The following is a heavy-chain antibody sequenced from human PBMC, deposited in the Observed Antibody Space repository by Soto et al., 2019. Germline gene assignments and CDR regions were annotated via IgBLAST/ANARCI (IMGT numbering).Heavy chain of an antibody. CDR1: GYTFTDYY. CDR3: AREGGAIVQMVYALPWY. V-gene: IGHV1-2*02. D-gene: IGHD2-8*01. Sequence: QVHLVQSGAEVKKPGASVKVSCKASGYTFTDYYMHWVRQAPGPGLEWMGWINPNSGAPSYAQRFQGKVNMTRDTSISTAYVELSRLTSDDTAVYYFAREGGAIVQMVYALPWYWGQGTLVTVSS. CDR2: INPNSGAP. J-gene: IGHJ4*02.